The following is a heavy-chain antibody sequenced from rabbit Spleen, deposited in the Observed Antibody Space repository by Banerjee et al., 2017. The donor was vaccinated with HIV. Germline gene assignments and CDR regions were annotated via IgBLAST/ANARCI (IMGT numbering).Heavy chain of an antibody. CDR1: GFSFSSSDY. CDR2: IELGSSGFT. Sequence: QSLEESGGDLVKPGASLTLTCTASGFSFSSSDYICWVRQAPGKGLEWIACIELGSSGFTYFASWAKGRFTISKTSSTTVTLHMTSLTAADTATWFCARDTSSSFSSYGMDLWGPGTLVTVS. J-gene: IGHJ6*01. CDR3: ARDTSSSFSSYGMDL. V-gene: IGHV1S40*01. D-gene: IGHD1-1*01.